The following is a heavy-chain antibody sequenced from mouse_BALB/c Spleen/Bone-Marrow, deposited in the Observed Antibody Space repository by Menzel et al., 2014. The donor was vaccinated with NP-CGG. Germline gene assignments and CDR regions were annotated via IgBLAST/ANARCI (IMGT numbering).Heavy chain of an antibody. D-gene: IGHD2-14*01. CDR2: ILPGSGTT. CDR1: GYTFSSYW. Sequence: VKLVESGAELMKPGASVKISCKATGYTFSSYWIEWVKQRTGHGIEWIGEILPGSGTTNYNENFKGKATFTADTSSNTAYMQLSSLTSQDSDVYYCARDYRCDGAMDCWGQGTSVTVSS. J-gene: IGHJ4*01. CDR3: ARDYRCDGAMDC. V-gene: IGHV1-9*01.